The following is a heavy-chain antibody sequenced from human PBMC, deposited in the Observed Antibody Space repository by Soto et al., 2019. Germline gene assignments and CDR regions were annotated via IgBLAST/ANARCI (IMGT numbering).Heavy chain of an antibody. CDR3: AKEVLLGLVDV. CDR2: ISGSGGNT. CDR1: GFIFSSYT. V-gene: IGHV3-23*01. J-gene: IGHJ6*02. Sequence: GGSLRLSCAASGFIFSSYTMSWVRQAPGKGLEWVSAISGSGGNTYYADSVKGRFTISRDNSKNALYLQMNSLRAEDTAVYFCAKEVLLGLVDVWGQGTTVTVSS.